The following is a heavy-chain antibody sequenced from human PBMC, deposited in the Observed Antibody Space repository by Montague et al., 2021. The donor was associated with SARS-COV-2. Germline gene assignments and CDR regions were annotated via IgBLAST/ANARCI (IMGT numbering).Heavy chain of an antibody. CDR2: IHSGASYA. V-gene: IGHV3-23*03. J-gene: IGHJ4*02. Sequence: LRLSCAASGFTFSSHDMTWVRQAPGKGLEWVSIIHSGASYASYAGSAKGRFTISRDNSKNTLYLQMNSLRAEDTAVYYCAKGVGQKSSAVDYWGQGTQVTVSS. D-gene: IGHD1-26*01. CDR3: AKGVGQKSSAVDY. CDR1: GFTFSSHD.